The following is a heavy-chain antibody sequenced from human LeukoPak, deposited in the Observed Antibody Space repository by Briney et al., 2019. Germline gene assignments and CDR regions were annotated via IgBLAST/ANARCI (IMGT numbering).Heavy chain of an antibody. CDR3: ARDRITTLRGVIKNRNWFDP. Sequence: GGSLRLSCAASGFTFSSYWMSWVRQAPGKGLEWVANIKPDGSEKYYVDSVKGRFTISRDNAKNSLYVQMISLRAEDTAVYYCARDRITTLRGVIKNRNWFDPWGQGTLVTVSS. V-gene: IGHV3-7*01. CDR1: GFTFSSYW. J-gene: IGHJ5*02. CDR2: IKPDGSEK. D-gene: IGHD3-10*01.